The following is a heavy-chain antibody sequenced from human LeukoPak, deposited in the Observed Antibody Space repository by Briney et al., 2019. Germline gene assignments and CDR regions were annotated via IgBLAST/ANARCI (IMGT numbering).Heavy chain of an antibody. CDR2: MNPNSGNT. V-gene: IGHV1-8*01. Sequence: ASVKVSCKASGYTFTSYDINWVRQATGQGLEWMGWMNPNSGNTGYAQKFQGRVTMTRNTSISTAYMELSSLRSEDTAVYYCARDSSSWYGYFQYWGQGTLVTVSS. J-gene: IGHJ1*01. CDR1: GYTFTSYD. CDR3: ARDSSSWYGYFQY. D-gene: IGHD3-22*01.